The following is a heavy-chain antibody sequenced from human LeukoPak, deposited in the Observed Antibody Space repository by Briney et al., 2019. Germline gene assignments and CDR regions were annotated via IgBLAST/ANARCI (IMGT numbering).Heavy chain of an antibody. Sequence: GGSLRLSCTASGFTFSNYWLHWVRQAPGKGLVWVSRINMDGSTTTYADPVKGRFTISRDNAKNTLYLQMNSLRAEDTAVFYCAREYGQNTPHFDYWGQGTLVTVSS. CDR1: GFTFSNYW. D-gene: IGHD2/OR15-2a*01. CDR3: AREYGQNTPHFDY. CDR2: INMDGSTT. V-gene: IGHV3-74*01. J-gene: IGHJ4*02.